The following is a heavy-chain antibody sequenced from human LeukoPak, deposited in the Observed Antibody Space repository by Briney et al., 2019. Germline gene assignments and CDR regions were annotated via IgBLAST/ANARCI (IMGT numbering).Heavy chain of an antibody. Sequence: SGGSLTLPCAASGFTFDDYAMHWVRQAPGKGLEWVSLISGDGGSTYYADSVKGRFTISRDNSKNTLYLQMNSLRAEDTAVYYCAKVGSGPRDYYYGMDVWGQGTTVTVSS. CDR1: GFTFDDYA. CDR3: AKVGSGPRDYYYGMDV. J-gene: IGHJ6*02. V-gene: IGHV3-43*02. CDR2: ISGDGGST. D-gene: IGHD6-19*01.